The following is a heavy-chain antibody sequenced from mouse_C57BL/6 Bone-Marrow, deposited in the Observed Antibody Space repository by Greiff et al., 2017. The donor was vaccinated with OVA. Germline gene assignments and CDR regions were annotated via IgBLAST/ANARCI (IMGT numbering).Heavy chain of an antibody. D-gene: IGHD2-3*01. CDR1: GYTFTSYW. V-gene: IGHV1-55*01. Sequence: QVQLKQPGAELVKPGASVKMSCKASGYTFTSYWITWVKQRPGQGLEWIGDIYPGSGSTNYNEKFKSKATLTVDTSSSTAYMQLSSLTSEDSAVYYCARREDGYYRGFAYWGQGTLVTVSA. CDR2: IYPGSGST. J-gene: IGHJ3*01. CDR3: ARREDGYYRGFAY.